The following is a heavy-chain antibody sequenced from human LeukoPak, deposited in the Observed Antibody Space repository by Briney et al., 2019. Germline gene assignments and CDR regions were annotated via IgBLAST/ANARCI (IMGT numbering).Heavy chain of an antibody. D-gene: IGHD6-13*01. Sequence: SETLSLTCAVYGGSFSGYYWSWIRQPPGKGLEWIGEINHSGSTNYNPSLKSRVTISVDKSKNQFSLKLSSVTAADTAVYYCARVTSSWGSDYWGQGTLVTVSS. CDR1: GGSFSGYY. CDR2: INHSGST. J-gene: IGHJ4*02. V-gene: IGHV4-34*01. CDR3: ARVTSSWGSDY.